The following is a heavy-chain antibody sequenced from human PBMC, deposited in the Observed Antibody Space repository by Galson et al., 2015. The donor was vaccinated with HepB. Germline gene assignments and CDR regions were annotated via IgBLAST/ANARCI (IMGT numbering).Heavy chain of an antibody. CDR2: TYYRSKWYN. J-gene: IGHJ5*02. D-gene: IGHD6-19*01. V-gene: IGHV6-1*01. CDR3: ARDVGGSGWPLSYNWFDP. Sequence: CAIYGDSVSSHSDDWNWIRRSPSRGLEWLGRTYYRSKWYNDYAVSVRSRITINPDTSKNQFSLQLNSVTPEDTAVYYCARDVGGSGWPLSYNWFDPWVQGTLVTVSS. CDR1: GDSVSSHSDD.